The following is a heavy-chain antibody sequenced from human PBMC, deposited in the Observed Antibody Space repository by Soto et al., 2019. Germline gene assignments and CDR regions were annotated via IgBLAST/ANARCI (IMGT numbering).Heavy chain of an antibody. CDR1: GFTFSSYA. D-gene: IGHD3-10*01. V-gene: IGHV3-23*01. J-gene: IGHJ6*04. CDR2: ISGGGGST. Sequence: EVQLLESGGGLVQPGGSLRLSCAASGFTFSSYAMRWVRQAPAKGLEWVSTISGGGGSTYYADSVKGRFTISRDNSKNTLYLQMNSLRVEDTAVYYCAQDLNFGSGSYSIGMDVWGKGTTVTVSS. CDR3: AQDLNFGSGSYSIGMDV.